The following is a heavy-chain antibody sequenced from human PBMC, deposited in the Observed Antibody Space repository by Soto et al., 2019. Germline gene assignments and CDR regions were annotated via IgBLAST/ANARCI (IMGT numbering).Heavy chain of an antibody. J-gene: IGHJ3*02. CDR1: GGSIRSYY. CDR2: VYNSGST. V-gene: IGHV4-59*08. Sequence: SETLSLTCTVFGGSIRSYYWSWVRRPPGKGLERISYVYNSGSTTYSPSYKSRVTISADTSRNQFSLKLSSVTSADTAVYYCARRYSSAFDIWGQGTMVTVSS. D-gene: IGHD6-13*01. CDR3: ARRYSSAFDI.